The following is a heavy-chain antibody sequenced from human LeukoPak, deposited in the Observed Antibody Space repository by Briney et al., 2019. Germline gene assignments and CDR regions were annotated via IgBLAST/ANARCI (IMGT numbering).Heavy chain of an antibody. D-gene: IGHD4-17*01. Sequence: GGSLRLSCAASGFTVSSSYMSWVRQAPGKGLEWVAFIRFDGSNKYYADSVKGRFTISRGNSKNTLFLQVNSLRAEDTAVYYCARRLRRNYFDYWGQGTLVTVSS. J-gene: IGHJ4*02. CDR1: GFTVSSSY. V-gene: IGHV3-30*02. CDR2: IRFDGSNK. CDR3: ARRLRRNYFDY.